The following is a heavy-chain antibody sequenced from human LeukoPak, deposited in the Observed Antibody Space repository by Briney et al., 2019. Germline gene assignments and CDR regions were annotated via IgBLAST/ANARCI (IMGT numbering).Heavy chain of an antibody. Sequence: GGSLRLSCAASGFTFSSYSMNWVRQTPKKGLDWVSYISGTSTYIYYADSVKGRFTISRDNAKNSLYLQMNSLRDEDTAVYYCARSNDFWSAIDYWGQGTLVTVSS. CDR2: ISGTSTYI. CDR1: GFTFSSYS. CDR3: ARSNDFWSAIDY. V-gene: IGHV3-21*01. J-gene: IGHJ4*02. D-gene: IGHD3-3*01.